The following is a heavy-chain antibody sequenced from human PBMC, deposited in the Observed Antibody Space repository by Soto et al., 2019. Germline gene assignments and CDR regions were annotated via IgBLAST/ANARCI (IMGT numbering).Heavy chain of an antibody. CDR1: GFTFSDYY. Sequence: GSLRLSCAASGFTFSDYYMSWIRQAPGKGLEWVSYITTSGSLIYYADSVKGRFTVSRDNAKNSLYLQMNSLRVEDMAVYYCASGWQWLDYWGQGTLVTVSS. CDR2: ITTSGSLI. J-gene: IGHJ4*02. V-gene: IGHV3-11*01. CDR3: ASGWQWLDY. D-gene: IGHD6-19*01.